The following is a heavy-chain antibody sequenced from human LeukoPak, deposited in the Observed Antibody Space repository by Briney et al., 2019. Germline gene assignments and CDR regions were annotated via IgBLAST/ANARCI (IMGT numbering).Heavy chain of an antibody. J-gene: IGHJ3*02. CDR2: IFYIGNT. V-gene: IGHV4-59*01. CDR1: GGSISSYY. CDR3: ARKKQYYYDSSGYAFDI. D-gene: IGHD3-22*01. Sequence: PSETLSLTCTVSGGSISSYYWSWIRQPPGKGLEWIGYIFYIGNTNYNPSLKSRVTISVDTSKNQFSLKLSSVTAADTAVYYCARKKQYYYDSSGYAFDIWAKGQWSPSLQ.